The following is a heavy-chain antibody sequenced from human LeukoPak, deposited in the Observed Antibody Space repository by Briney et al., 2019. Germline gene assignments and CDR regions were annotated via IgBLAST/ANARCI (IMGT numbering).Heavy chain of an antibody. CDR1: GFTFSSYS. CDR2: ISSSSSYI. CDR3: AKDLDGIPGKLYFDY. D-gene: IGHD1-14*01. V-gene: IGHV3-21*01. Sequence: GGSLRLSCAASGFTFSSYSMNWVRQAPGKGLEWVSSISSSSSYIYYADSVKGRFTISRDNAKNSLYLQMNSLRAEDTAVYYCAKDLDGIPGKLYFDYWGQGTLVTVSS. J-gene: IGHJ4*02.